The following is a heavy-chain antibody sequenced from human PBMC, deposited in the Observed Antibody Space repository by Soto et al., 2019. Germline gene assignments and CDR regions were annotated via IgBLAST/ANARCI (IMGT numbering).Heavy chain of an antibody. J-gene: IGHJ6*02. Sequence: QVQLVQSGAEVKKPGSSVKVSCKASGGTFSSYAISWVRQAPGQGLEWMGGIIPIFGTANYAQKFQGRVTITEDESTSKAYMELSSLRSEDTAVYYCARERNPWGIAVAGRRRYYYYGMDVWGQGTTVTVSS. CDR2: IIPIFGTA. D-gene: IGHD6-19*01. CDR1: GGTFSSYA. CDR3: ARERNPWGIAVAGRRRYYYYGMDV. V-gene: IGHV1-69*12.